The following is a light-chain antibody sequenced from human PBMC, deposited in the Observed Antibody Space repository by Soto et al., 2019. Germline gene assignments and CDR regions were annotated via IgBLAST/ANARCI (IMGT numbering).Light chain of an antibody. V-gene: IGKV2-28*01. Sequence: DIVMTQSPVSLPVTPGEPASISCRSSASLLHSNGYNYLDWYLQKPGQSPQLLIYLGSNRASGVPDRFSGSGSGTDFTLKISRVEAEDVGVYYCMQALQTRTFGGGTKVEIK. J-gene: IGKJ4*01. CDR1: ASLLHSNGYNY. CDR3: MQALQTRT. CDR2: LGS.